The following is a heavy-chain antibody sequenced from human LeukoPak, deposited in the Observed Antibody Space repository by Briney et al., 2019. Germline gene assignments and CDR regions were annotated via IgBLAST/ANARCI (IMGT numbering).Heavy chain of an antibody. CDR3: ARLLRVTSVGPDLYYFDY. D-gene: IGHD2-21*02. Sequence: SETLSLTCTVSGGSISTYYWSWIRQPPGKGLEWIGYIYYSGSTNYNPSLKSRLTISVDTSKNQFSPKLSSVTAADTAVYYCARLLRVTSVGPDLYYFDYWGQGTLVTVSS. CDR2: IYYSGST. J-gene: IGHJ4*02. CDR1: GGSISTYY. V-gene: IGHV4-59*08.